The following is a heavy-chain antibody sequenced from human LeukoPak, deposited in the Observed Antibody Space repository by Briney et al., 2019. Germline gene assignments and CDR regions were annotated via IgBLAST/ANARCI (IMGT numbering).Heavy chain of an antibody. J-gene: IGHJ4*02. CDR1: GGSFSGYY. CDR3: ASGGWYRGY. CDR2: ISHSGST. Sequence: KASETLSLTCAVYGGSFSGYYWTWIRQPPGKGLEWIGEISHSGSTNYNPSLKSRVTISVDTSKNQFSLKLSSVTAADTAVYYCASGGWYRGYWGQGTLVTVSS. D-gene: IGHD6-19*01. V-gene: IGHV4-34*01.